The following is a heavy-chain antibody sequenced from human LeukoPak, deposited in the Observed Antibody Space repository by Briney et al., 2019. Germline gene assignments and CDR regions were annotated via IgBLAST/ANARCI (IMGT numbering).Heavy chain of an antibody. Sequence: ASVKVSCKAAGYTFTGYYVHWLRQAPGQGLEWLGWTNPNSGGTNYAQKFQGRVTTTRDTSISTAYMELSSLRSDDTAVYYCARGRGYNYGPEGSVDYWGQGTLVTVSS. D-gene: IGHD5-18*01. CDR1: GYTFTGYY. J-gene: IGHJ4*02. V-gene: IGHV1-2*02. CDR2: TNPNSGGT. CDR3: ARGRGYNYGPEGSVDY.